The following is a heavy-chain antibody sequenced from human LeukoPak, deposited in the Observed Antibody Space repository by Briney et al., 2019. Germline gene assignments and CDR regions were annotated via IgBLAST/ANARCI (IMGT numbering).Heavy chain of an antibody. V-gene: IGHV3-23*01. CDR3: AKAPHLVAAYYFDY. CDR1: GFTFSSYA. D-gene: IGHD2-8*02. J-gene: IGHJ4*02. CDR2: ISGSGGST. Sequence: TGGSLRLSCAASGFTFSSYAMSWVRQAPGKGLEWVSAISGSGGSTYYADSVKGRFTISRDNSKNTLYLQMYSLRAEDTAVYYCAKAPHLVAAYYFDYWGQGTLVTVSS.